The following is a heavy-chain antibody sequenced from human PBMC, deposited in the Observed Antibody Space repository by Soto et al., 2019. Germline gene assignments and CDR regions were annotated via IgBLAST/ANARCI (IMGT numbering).Heavy chain of an antibody. CDR1: GGSISSYY. J-gene: IGHJ4*02. CDR3: ARFIAVAGGTFDY. V-gene: IGHV4-59*01. Sequence: SEILSLTCTVSGGSISSYYWRWIRQPPGKGLEWIGYIYYSGSTNYNPSLKSRVTISVDTSKNQFSLKLSSVTAADTAVYYCARFIAVAGGTFDYWGQGTLVNVSS. D-gene: IGHD6-19*01. CDR2: IYYSGST.